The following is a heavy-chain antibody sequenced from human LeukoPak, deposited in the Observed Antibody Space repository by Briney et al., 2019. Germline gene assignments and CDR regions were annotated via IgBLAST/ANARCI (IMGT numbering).Heavy chain of an antibody. CDR2: IYTSGST. J-gene: IGHJ3*02. CDR3: ARMGSAVTSGQMLPDAFDI. V-gene: IGHV4-61*02. CDR1: GGSISSGSYY. Sequence: PSQTLSLTCTVSGGSISSGSYYWSWIRQPAGKGLEWIGRIYTSGSTNYNPSLKSRVTISVDTSKNQFSLKLSSVTAADTAVYYCARMGSAVTSGQMLPDAFDIWGQGTMVTVSS. D-gene: IGHD4-17*01.